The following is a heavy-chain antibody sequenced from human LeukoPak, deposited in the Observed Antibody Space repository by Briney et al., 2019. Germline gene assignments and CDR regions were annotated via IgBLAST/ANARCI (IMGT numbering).Heavy chain of an antibody. V-gene: IGHV1-69*05. D-gene: IGHD6-13*01. Sequence: ASVKVSCKASGGTFSSYAISWVRQAPGQGLEWMGGIIPIFGTANYARKFQGRVTITTDESTSTAYMELSSLRSEDTAVYYCARSRLQQLAYYYYYYMDVWGKGTTVTVSS. CDR3: ARSRLQQLAYYYYYYMDV. CDR1: GGTFSSYA. CDR2: IIPIFGTA. J-gene: IGHJ6*03.